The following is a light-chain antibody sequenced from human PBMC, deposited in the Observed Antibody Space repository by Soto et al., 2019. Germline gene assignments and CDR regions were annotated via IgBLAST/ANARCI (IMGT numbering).Light chain of an antibody. CDR1: STDVGGYKY. CDR3: SSFSSSSTPYV. CDR2: EVN. Sequence: QSALTQPASVSGSPGQSITISCTGTSTDVGGYKYVSWYQQHPGKAPKLMIFEVNGRPSGVSDRFSGSKSGNTASLTISGLQSEDEADYYCSSFSSSSTPYVFGIGTKLTVL. J-gene: IGLJ1*01. V-gene: IGLV2-14*01.